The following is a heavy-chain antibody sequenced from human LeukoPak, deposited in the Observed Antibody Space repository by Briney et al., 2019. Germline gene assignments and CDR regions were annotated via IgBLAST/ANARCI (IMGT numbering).Heavy chain of an antibody. D-gene: IGHD3-10*01. CDR3: ARVRGSSYGDFFDY. CDR2: VNPNSGGT. V-gene: IGHV1-2*06. CDR1: GYTFTGYY. J-gene: IGHJ4*02. Sequence: ASVKVSCKASGYTFTGYYMHWVRQAPGQGLEWMGRVNPNSGGTNYAQKFQGRVTMTRDTSISTAYMELSRLRSDDTAVYYCARVRGSSYGDFFDYWGQGTLVTVSS.